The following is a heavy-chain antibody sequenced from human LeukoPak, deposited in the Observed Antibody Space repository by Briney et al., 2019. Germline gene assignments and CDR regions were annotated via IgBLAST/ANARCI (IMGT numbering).Heavy chain of an antibody. D-gene: IGHD3-10*01. CDR2: IYYSGST. CDR1: GGSISSSSYY. CDR3: ARDGPQLLWFGELTTCFDY. J-gene: IGHJ4*02. V-gene: IGHV4-39*07. Sequence: SETLSLTCTVPGGSISSSSYYWGWIRQPPGKGLEWIGSIYYSGSTYYNPSLKSRVTISVGTSKNQFSLKLSSVTAADTAVYYCARDGPQLLWFGELTTCFDYWGQGTLVTVSS.